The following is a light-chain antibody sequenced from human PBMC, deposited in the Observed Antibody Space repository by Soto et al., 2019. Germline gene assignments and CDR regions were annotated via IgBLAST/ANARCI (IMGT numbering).Light chain of an antibody. J-gene: IGLJ3*02. Sequence: QSAQTQPASVSGSPGQSITISCTGTSSDVGTYNYVSWYQHRPGKAPKLMIYDVSYRPSGVSNRFSGSKSANTASLTISGLQAEDEADYYCSSYTTSNTQVFGGGTKLTVL. CDR1: SSDVGTYNY. V-gene: IGLV2-14*01. CDR2: DVS. CDR3: SSYTTSNTQV.